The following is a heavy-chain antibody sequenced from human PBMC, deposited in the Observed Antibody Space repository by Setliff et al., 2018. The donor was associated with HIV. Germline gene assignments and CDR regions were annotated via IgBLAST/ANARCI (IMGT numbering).Heavy chain of an antibody. Sequence: ASVKVSCKISGYTLTELSIHWVRQAPGKGLEWMANFDPEDGETFYAQKFQDRVTMTEDTSSDTAYMEMSGLTSEDTAVYFCSTGWGLYDNRHTAAGYLQHWGQGTLVTVSS. V-gene: IGHV1-24*01. J-gene: IGHJ1*01. CDR2: FDPEDGET. CDR1: GYTLTELS. CDR3: STGWGLYDNRHTAAGYLQH. D-gene: IGHD3-22*01.